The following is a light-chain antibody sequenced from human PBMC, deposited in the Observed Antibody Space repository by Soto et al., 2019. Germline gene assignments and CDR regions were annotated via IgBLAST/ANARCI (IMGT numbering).Light chain of an antibody. CDR1: QSVSSD. J-gene: IGKJ4*01. CDR3: QQHISWPLT. CDR2: GAS. Sequence: EIVLTQSPGTLSLSPGERATLSCRASQSVSSDLAWYHQKPGQAPRLLIYGASTRATGIPARFSGSGSGTDFTLTISNLEPEDFAVYYCQQHISWPLTFGGGTKVDI. V-gene: IGKV3-11*01.